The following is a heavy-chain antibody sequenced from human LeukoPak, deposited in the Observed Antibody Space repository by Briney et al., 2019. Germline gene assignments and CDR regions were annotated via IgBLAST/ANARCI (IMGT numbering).Heavy chain of an antibody. D-gene: IGHD6-19*01. J-gene: IGHJ4*02. Sequence: ASVKVSCKASGYTFTTYAVNWVRQALGQGLEWMGWVNTYSGNPTYAQDFTGRFVFSLDTSVSTAYLQISSLKAEDTAVYYCAISRIAVTGTPLGYWGQGTLVTVSS. CDR2: VNTYSGNP. V-gene: IGHV7-4-1*02. CDR1: GYTFTTYA. CDR3: AISRIAVTGTPLGY.